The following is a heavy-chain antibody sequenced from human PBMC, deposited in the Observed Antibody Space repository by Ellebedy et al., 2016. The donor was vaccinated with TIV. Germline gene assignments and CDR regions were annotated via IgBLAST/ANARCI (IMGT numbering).Heavy chain of an antibody. Sequence: GESLKISCAASGFTFSSYAMSWVRQAPGKGLEWVSAISGSGGSTYYADSVKGRFTISRDNSKNTLYLQMNSLRAEDTAVYYCALTYYYDSSGYYQDAFDIWGQGTMVTVSS. D-gene: IGHD3-22*01. J-gene: IGHJ3*02. CDR3: ALTYYYDSSGYYQDAFDI. CDR2: ISGSGGST. V-gene: IGHV3-23*01. CDR1: GFTFSSYA.